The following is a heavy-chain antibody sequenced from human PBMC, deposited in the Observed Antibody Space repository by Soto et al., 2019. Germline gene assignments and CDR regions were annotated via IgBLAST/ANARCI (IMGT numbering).Heavy chain of an antibody. J-gene: IGHJ4*02. V-gene: IGHV1-69*12. Sequence: QVQLVQSGAEVKKPGSSVKVSCKASGGTFSSYAISWVRQAPGQGLEWMGGLIPIFGTANYAQKFQGRVTMSADESTNTAYMELSSLRTEDTAVYYCARLYDSSVYPNINFDYWGRGTLVTVSS. CDR2: LIPIFGTA. CDR3: ARLYDSSVYPNINFDY. CDR1: GGTFSSYA. D-gene: IGHD3-22*01.